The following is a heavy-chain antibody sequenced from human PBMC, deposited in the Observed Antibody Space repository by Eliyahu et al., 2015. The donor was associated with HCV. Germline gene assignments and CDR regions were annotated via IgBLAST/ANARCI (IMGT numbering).Heavy chain of an antibody. CDR3: ARRRNRSSGWSDAFDI. Sequence: QVQLVESGGGVVQPGRSLRLSCAGSGFXFXNYGIHWVRQAPGKGLGWVAVIWXDGTNKDYADSVKGRFTISRDNSKNTVYLQMNSLRAEDTAVYYCARRRNRSSGWSDAFDIWGQGTMVTVSS. CDR1: GFXFXNYG. V-gene: IGHV3-33*01. J-gene: IGHJ3*02. CDR2: IWXDGTNK. D-gene: IGHD6-19*01.